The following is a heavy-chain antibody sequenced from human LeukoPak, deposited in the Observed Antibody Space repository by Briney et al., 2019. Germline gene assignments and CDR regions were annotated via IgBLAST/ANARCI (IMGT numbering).Heavy chain of an antibody. Sequence: SETLSLTCTVSGGSISSGGYYWSWIRQHPGKGLEWIGYIYYSGSTYYNPSLKSRVTISVDTSKNQFSLKLSSVTAADTAVYYCARASGGYSSGWSLDYWGQGTLVTVSS. CDR1: GGSISSGGYY. D-gene: IGHD6-19*01. J-gene: IGHJ4*02. CDR3: ARASGGYSSGWSLDY. V-gene: IGHV4-31*03. CDR2: IYYSGST.